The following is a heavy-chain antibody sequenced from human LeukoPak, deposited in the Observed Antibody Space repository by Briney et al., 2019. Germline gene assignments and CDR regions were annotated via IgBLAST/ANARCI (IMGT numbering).Heavy chain of an antibody. CDR2: ISSSSSYI. Sequence: GGSLRLSCAASGFTFSSYSMNWVRQAPGKGLEWVSSISSSSSYIYYADSVKGRFTISRDNAKNSLYLRMNSLRAEDTAVYYCARDTSDSSGYPFDYWGQGTLVTVSS. CDR3: ARDTSDSSGYPFDY. J-gene: IGHJ4*02. CDR1: GFTFSSYS. V-gene: IGHV3-21*01. D-gene: IGHD3-22*01.